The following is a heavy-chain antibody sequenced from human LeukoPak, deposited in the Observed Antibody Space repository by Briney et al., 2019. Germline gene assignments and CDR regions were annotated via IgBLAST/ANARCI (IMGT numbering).Heavy chain of an antibody. J-gene: IGHJ4*02. CDR3: ARAGLFDYYGSGSYYSAYFDY. D-gene: IGHD3-10*01. Sequence: SETLSLTCTVSGVSISSYYWSWIRQPPGKGLEWIGYIYYSGSTNYNPSLKSRVTISVDTSKNQFSLKLSSVTAADTAVYYCARAGLFDYYGSGSYYSAYFDYWGQGTLVTVSS. CDR2: IYYSGST. V-gene: IGHV4-59*12. CDR1: GVSISSYY.